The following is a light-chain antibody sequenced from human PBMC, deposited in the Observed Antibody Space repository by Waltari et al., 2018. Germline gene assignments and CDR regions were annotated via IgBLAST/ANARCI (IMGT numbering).Light chain of an antibody. CDR2: AAS. CDR1: QDIKTW. V-gene: IGKV1-12*01. Sequence: DIQMTQTPSYVSASLGYRVLITCRASQDIKTWLAWYQHKPGKAPKLLVSAASSLQSGVPSRFSGSGSGTEFTLTISNLQPEDFATYYCQQADSFPPLTFGGGTKVEIK. CDR3: QQADSFPPLT. J-gene: IGKJ4*01.